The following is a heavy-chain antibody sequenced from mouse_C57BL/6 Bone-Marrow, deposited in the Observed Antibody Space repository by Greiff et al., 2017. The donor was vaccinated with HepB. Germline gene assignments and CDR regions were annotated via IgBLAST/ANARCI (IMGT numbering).Heavy chain of an antibody. CDR3: ARSLYGSSYWYFDV. J-gene: IGHJ1*03. Sequence: EVQLMESGGGLVQPGGSLSLSCAASGFTFTDYYMSWVRQPPGKALEWLGFIRNKANGYTTEYSASVKGRFTISRDNSQSILYLQMNALRAEDSATYYCARSLYGSSYWYFDVWGTGTTVTVSS. CDR2: IRNKANGYTT. D-gene: IGHD1-1*01. V-gene: IGHV7-3*01. CDR1: GFTFTDYY.